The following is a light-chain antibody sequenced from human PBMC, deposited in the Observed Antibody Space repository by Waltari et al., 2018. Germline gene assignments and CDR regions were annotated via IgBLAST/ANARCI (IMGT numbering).Light chain of an antibody. CDR3: QSYDSSNQRV. J-gene: IGLJ3*02. CDR1: SGSIASNF. CDR2: AGN. Sequence: FMLTQPRSVSESPGKTVTISCTRSSGSIASNFVPWYQQPPGSAPTTVIYAGNQRPSGVPDRFSGSIASSSNSASLTIAGPKTEDEADYYCQSYDSSNQRVFGGGTKLTVL. V-gene: IGLV6-57*04.